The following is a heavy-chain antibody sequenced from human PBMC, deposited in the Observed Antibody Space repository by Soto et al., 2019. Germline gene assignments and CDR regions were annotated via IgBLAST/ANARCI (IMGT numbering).Heavy chain of an antibody. CDR1: GFTFSSYW. J-gene: IGHJ6*02. D-gene: IGHD6-13*01. Sequence: QPGGSLRLSCAASGFTFSSYWMHWVRQAPGKGLVWASRINSDGSSTSYADSVKGRFTISRDNAKNTLYLQMNSLRAEDTAVYYCASTTPIAAAADYYYYYGMDVWGQGTTVTVSS. CDR2: INSDGSST. CDR3: ASTTPIAAAADYYYYYGMDV. V-gene: IGHV3-74*01.